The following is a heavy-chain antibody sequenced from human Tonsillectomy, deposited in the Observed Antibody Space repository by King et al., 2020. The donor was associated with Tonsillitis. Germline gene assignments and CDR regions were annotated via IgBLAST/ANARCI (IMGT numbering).Heavy chain of an antibody. CDR2: VHYTGST. CDR1: GGSISNYY. CDR3: ARGESYYFGSSGYKSGAEYFQD. V-gene: IGHV4-59*01. J-gene: IGHJ1*01. Sequence: VQLQESGPGLVKPSETLSLICTVSGGSISNYYWSWIRQPPGKGLEWIGFVHYTGSTNCNPSLKSRVTISVDTSKKQFSLNLTSVTAADTAVYYCARGESYYFGSSGYKSGAEYFQDWGQGTLVTVSS. D-gene: IGHD3-10*01.